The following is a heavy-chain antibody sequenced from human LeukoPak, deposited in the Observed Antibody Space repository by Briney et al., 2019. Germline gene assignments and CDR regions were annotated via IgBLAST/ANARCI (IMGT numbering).Heavy chain of an antibody. Sequence: APVKVSCKASGYTFTGYYMHWVRQAPGQGLKWMGWINPNSGGTNYAQKFQGRVTMTRDTSISTAYMELSRLRSDDTAVYYCATTREPGYSSGWFDYWGQGTLVTVSS. V-gene: IGHV1-2*02. D-gene: IGHD6-19*01. CDR1: GYTFTGYY. CDR2: INPNSGGT. J-gene: IGHJ4*02. CDR3: ATTREPGYSSGWFDY.